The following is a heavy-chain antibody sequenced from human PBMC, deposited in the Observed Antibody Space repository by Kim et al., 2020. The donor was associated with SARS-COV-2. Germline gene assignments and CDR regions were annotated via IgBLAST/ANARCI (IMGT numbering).Heavy chain of an antibody. CDR3: ARRPYYYDSSEGLFDY. D-gene: IGHD3-22*01. V-gene: IGHV4-39*01. Sequence: SLKSRVTISVDTSKNQFSLKLSSVTAADTAVYYCARRPYYYDSSEGLFDYWGQGTLVTVSS. J-gene: IGHJ4*02.